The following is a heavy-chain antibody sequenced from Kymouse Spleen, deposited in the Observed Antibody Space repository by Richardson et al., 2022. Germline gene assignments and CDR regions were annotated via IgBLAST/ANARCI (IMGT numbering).Heavy chain of an antibody. CDR3: ARYSSSWYSYYYYGMDV. Sequence: EVQLVESGGGLVQPGGSLRLSCAASGFTFSSYWMHWVRQAPGKGLVWVSRINSDGSSTSYADSVKGRFTISRDNAKNTLYLQMNSLRAEDTAVYYCARYSSSWYSYYYYGMDVWGQGTTVTVSS. V-gene: IGHV3-74*01. D-gene: IGHD6-13*01. J-gene: IGHJ6*02. CDR2: INSDGSST. CDR1: GFTFSSYW.